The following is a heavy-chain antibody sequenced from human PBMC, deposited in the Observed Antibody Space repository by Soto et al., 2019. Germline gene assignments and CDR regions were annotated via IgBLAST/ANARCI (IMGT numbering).Heavy chain of an antibody. CDR1: GYSISSGYY. CDR3: GRVTPAPPRYYDILTGYYQSEYFDY. V-gene: IGHV4-38-2*01. CDR2: IYHSGST. Sequence: SETLSLTCAVSGYSISSGYYWVWIRQPPGKGLEWIGSIYHSGSTYYNPSLKRRVTISVDTSKNQFSLKLSSVTAADTAVYYCGRVTPAPPRYYDILTGYYQSEYFDYLGQGTLVTVSS. J-gene: IGHJ4*02. D-gene: IGHD3-9*01.